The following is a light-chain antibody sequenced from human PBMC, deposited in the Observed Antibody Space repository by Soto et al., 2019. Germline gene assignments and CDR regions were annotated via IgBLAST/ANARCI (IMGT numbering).Light chain of an antibody. CDR3: QQFSGYPLT. CDR2: DAS. J-gene: IGKJ4*01. CDR1: QTVRNNY. Sequence: EFVLTQSPGTLSLSPGERATLSCRASQTVRNNYLAWYQQKPGQAPRLLIYDASSRATGIPDRFSGGGSGTDFTLTISRLGPEDFAVYYCQQFSGYPLTFGGGTKV. V-gene: IGKV3-20*01.